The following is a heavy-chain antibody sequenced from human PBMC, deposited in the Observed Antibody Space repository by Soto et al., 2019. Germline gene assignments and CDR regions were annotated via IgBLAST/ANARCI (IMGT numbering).Heavy chain of an antibody. D-gene: IGHD3-9*01. V-gene: IGHV4-39*01. CDR1: GGSISSCSYY. CDR2: VYYSGTT. Sequence: PSETLSLTCTVSGGSISSCSYYWNWIRQPPGKGLEWIGSVYYSGTTYYNPSLKRRVTISVDTYNQFSLQLKSVTAADTAIYYCARTVLGPDILADQFVDYYYYMDVWGQGTTVTVSS. CDR3: ARTVLGPDILADQFVDYYYYMDV. J-gene: IGHJ6*03.